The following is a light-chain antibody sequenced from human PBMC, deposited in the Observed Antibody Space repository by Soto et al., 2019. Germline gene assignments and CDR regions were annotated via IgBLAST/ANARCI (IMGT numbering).Light chain of an antibody. CDR3: QQYHTSRT. CDR2: GTS. CDR1: QSITGSY. V-gene: IGKV3-20*01. Sequence: ELVLTQSPGTLSLSPGERGTLSCRASQSITGSYLAWYQQKPGQAPRLLIYGTSSRATGIPDRFSGSGSGTDFTLTVSRLEPEDFAVYYCQQYHTSRTFGQGTKVDIK. J-gene: IGKJ1*01.